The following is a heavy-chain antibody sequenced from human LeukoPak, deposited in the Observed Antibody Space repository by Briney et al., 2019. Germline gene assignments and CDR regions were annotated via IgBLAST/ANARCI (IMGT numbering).Heavy chain of an antibody. CDR3: ARTDLNGDRYFDY. Sequence: PGGSLRLSCAASGFTFSSYAMHWVRQAPGKGPEWVAVISYDGSNKYYADSVKGRFTISRDNSKNTLYLQMNSLRAEDTAVYYCARTDLNGDRYFDYWGQGTLVTVSS. D-gene: IGHD4-17*01. CDR2: ISYDGSNK. CDR1: GFTFSSYA. J-gene: IGHJ4*02. V-gene: IGHV3-30-3*01.